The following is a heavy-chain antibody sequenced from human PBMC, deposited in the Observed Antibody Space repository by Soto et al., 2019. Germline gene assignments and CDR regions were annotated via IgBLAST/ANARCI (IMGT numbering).Heavy chain of an antibody. D-gene: IGHD2-15*01. CDR2: ILFDGSDN. V-gene: IGHV3-30*18. Sequence: QVQLVESGGGVVQPGGSLRLSCAASGFSFNNYGMHWVRQAPGKGLEWVAVILFDGSDNWYEDSVKGRFTISRDNSKNTLYLHMNSLTAEDTAVYYCVKDMGYCSGGSCYWGAYFYYYMDVWGKGTTVTVSS. J-gene: IGHJ6*03. CDR3: VKDMGYCSGGSCYWGAYFYYYMDV. CDR1: GFSFNNYG.